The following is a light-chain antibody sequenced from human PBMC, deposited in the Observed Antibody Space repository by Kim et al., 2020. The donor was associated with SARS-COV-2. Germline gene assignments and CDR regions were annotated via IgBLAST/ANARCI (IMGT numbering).Light chain of an antibody. CDR3: SSCTSSRTLV. CDR2: DVT. CDR1: SSDVGGYNF. Sequence: GQSITISCTGTSSDVGGYNFVSWYQHHPGKAPKLIIYDVTYRPSGISNRFSGSKSGNTASLTISGLQAEDEADYYCSSCTSSRTLVFGGGTQLTVL. J-gene: IGLJ3*02. V-gene: IGLV2-14*03.